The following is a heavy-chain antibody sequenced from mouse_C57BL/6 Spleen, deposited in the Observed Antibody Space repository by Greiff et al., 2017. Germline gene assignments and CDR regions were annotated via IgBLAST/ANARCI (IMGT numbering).Heavy chain of an antibody. J-gene: IGHJ2*01. V-gene: IGHV1-80*01. CDR2: IYPGDGDT. Sequence: VQLQQSGAELVKPGASVKLSCKASGYAFSSYWINWVKQRTGKGLEWIGQIYPGDGDTNYNGKFKGKATLTADKSSSTAYMQLSSLTSGDSSVYFLARQFITTGVVYDYWGHVVTLSVSS. CDR3: ARQFITTGVVYDY. CDR1: GYAFSSYW. D-gene: IGHD1-1*01.